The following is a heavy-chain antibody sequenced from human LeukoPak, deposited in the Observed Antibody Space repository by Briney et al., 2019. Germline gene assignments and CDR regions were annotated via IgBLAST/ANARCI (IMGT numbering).Heavy chain of an antibody. D-gene: IGHD2-2*01. CDR3: ARDGCSSTSCQPGYKDYYYMDV. V-gene: IGHV3-48*04. Sequence: GGSLRLSCAASGFTFSSYSMNWVRQAPGKGLEWVSYISSSSSTIYYAASVKGRFTISRDNAKNSLYLQMNSLRAEDTAVYYCARDGCSSTSCQPGYKDYYYMDVWGKGTTVTVS. CDR2: ISSSSSTI. J-gene: IGHJ6*03. CDR1: GFTFSSYS.